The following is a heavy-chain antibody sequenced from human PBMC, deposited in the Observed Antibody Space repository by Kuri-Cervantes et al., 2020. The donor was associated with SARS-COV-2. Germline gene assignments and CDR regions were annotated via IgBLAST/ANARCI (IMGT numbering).Heavy chain of an antibody. CDR3: SRDQVSAAGTANY. V-gene: IGHV3-11*01. J-gene: IGHJ4*02. D-gene: IGHD6-13*01. CDR2: ISSSDSTT. CDR1: GFTFRDYY. Sequence: GESLKISCVASGFTFRDYYMSWIRQAPGKGLEWISYISSSDSTTYYADSMKGRFTISRDNAKRTLFLQMNSLRVDDTAVYYCSRDQVSAAGTANYWGQGALVTVSS.